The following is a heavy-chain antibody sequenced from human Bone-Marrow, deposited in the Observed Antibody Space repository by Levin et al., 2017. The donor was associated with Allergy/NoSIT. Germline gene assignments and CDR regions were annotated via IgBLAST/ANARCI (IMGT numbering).Heavy chain of an antibody. CDR2: ISWNSGSI. V-gene: IGHV3-9*01. CDR1: GFTFDDYA. D-gene: IGHD6-13*01. J-gene: IGHJ6*02. Sequence: SLKISCAASGFTFDDYAMHWVRQAPGKGLEWVSGISWNSGSIGYADSVKGRFTISRDNAKNSLYLQMNSLRAEDTALYYCAKDTGAGSDYYYYGMDVWGQGTTVTVSS. CDR3: AKDTGAGSDYYYYGMDV.